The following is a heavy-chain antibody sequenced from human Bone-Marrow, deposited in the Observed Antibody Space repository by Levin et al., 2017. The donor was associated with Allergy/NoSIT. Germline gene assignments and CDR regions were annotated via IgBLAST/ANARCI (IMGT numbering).Heavy chain of an antibody. D-gene: IGHD6-13*01. CDR1: GGSISSYY. CDR2: IYYTGST. J-gene: IGHJ6*03. V-gene: IGHV4-59*01. Sequence: AGGSLRLSCTVSGGSISSYYWSWVRQPPGKGLEWIGYIYYTGSTDYNPSLKSRVTISLDTSKNQFSLKLTSVTAADTAVYYCAREAAAPDIRSYYYFYMDVWGTGTTVTVSS. CDR3: AREAAAPDIRSYYYFYMDV.